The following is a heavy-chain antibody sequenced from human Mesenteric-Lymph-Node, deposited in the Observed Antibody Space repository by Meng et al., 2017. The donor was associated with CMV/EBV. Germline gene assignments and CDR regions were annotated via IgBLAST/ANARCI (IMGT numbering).Heavy chain of an antibody. J-gene: IGHJ3*02. D-gene: IGHD3-22*01. CDR1: GFTFSRYW. CDR3: ARPISSGYYRGDAFDI. Sequence: GESLKISCVASGFTFSRYWMSWVRQAPGKRPEWVANIKEDGSEKYYVDSVKGRFTISRDNAKNSLYLQMNSLRAEDTAVYYCARPISSGYYRGDAFDIWGQGTMVTVSS. CDR2: IKEDGSEK. V-gene: IGHV3-7*01.